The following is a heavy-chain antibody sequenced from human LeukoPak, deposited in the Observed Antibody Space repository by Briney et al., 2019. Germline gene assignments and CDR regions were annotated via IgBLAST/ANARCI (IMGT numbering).Heavy chain of an antibody. D-gene: IGHD2-2*03. V-gene: IGHV4-38-2*02. CDR2: IFHTATT. CDR1: GYSISRGYY. J-gene: IGHJ2*01. Sequence: PSETLCLTCTVSGYSISRGYYWGWIRQPPGKGLEWIGSIFHTATTYYNPSLNSRLTISVDTSKSQFSLKMTSVTAADTAVYYCARVDVVVVPSSNFDLWGRGTLVTVSS. CDR3: ARVDVVVVPSSNFDL.